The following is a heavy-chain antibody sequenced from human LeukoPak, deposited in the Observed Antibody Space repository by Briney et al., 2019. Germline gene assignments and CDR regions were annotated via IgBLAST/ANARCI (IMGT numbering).Heavy chain of an antibody. Sequence: ASVKVSCMASGYTFIGCYMHWVRQAPGQGREWMGWINPNSGGTNYAQTFQGRVTMTRDTSISTAYMELSRLRSDDTAVYYCARCRRYDFWSGYIIPPPTCFDYWGQGTLVTVSS. CDR2: INPNSGGT. CDR1: GYTFIGCY. V-gene: IGHV1-2*02. J-gene: IGHJ4*02. D-gene: IGHD3-3*01. CDR3: ARCRRYDFWSGYIIPPPTCFDY.